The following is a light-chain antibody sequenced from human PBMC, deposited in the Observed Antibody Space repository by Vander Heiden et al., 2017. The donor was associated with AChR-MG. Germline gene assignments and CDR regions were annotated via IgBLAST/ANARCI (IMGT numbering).Light chain of an antibody. J-gene: IGLJ2*01. V-gene: IGLV2-14*01. CDR2: EVT. CDR3: SSYTSRSTVV. CDR1: SSDVGGFNY. Sequence: QSALTQPASVSGSPGQSITISCTGSSSDVGGFNYVSWYQQHPGKAPQLMIYEVTNRPSGISYRFSGSKSGNTASLTISGLQAEDEAHYYCSSYTSRSTVVFGGGTKVTV.